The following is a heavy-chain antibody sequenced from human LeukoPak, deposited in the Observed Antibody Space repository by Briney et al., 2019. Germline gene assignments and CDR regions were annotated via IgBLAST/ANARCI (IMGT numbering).Heavy chain of an antibody. Sequence: GGSLRLSCAAPGFTFSSYWMSWVRQAPGKGLEWVANIKQDGSEKYYVDSVKGRFTISRDNAKNSLYLQMNSLRAEDTAVYYCARGAGSGGSCDHWGQGTLVTVSS. J-gene: IGHJ5*02. CDR3: ARGAGSGGSCDH. CDR2: IKQDGSEK. V-gene: IGHV3-7*01. D-gene: IGHD2-15*01. CDR1: GFTFSSYW.